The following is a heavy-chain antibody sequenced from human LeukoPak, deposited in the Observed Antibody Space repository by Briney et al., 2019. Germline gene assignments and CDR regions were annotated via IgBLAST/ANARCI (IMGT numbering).Heavy chain of an antibody. CDR2: INTDGSRT. D-gene: IGHD6-13*01. CDR1: GFRFSGYW. J-gene: IGHJ4*02. CDR3: ARESGYTYGA. Sequence: GGSLRLSCAVSGFRFSGYWMHWVRHAPGKGLVWVSLINTDGSRTAYADSVKGRFTISRDNAKNTLYLQMNSLRAEDTAVYYCARESGYTYGAWGQGTLVTVSS. V-gene: IGHV3-74*01.